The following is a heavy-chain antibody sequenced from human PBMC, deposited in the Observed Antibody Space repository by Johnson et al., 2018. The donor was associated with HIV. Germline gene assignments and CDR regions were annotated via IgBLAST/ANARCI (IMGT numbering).Heavy chain of an antibody. CDR1: GFTFSSYA. D-gene: IGHD1-26*01. CDR2: ISYDGSNK. V-gene: IGHV3-30*04. CDR3: ARDAPDSGSYHAFDI. J-gene: IGHJ3*02. Sequence: QVQLVESGGGVVQPGRSLRLSCAASGFTFSSYAMYWVRQAPGKGLEWVAVISYDGSNKYYADSVKGRFTISRDNSKNTLYLQMNSLRAEDTAVYYCARDAPDSGSYHAFDIWGQGTMVTVSS.